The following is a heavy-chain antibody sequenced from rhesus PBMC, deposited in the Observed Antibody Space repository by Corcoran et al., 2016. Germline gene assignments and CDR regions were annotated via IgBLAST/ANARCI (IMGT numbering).Heavy chain of an antibody. CDR1: GYTFTDYY. V-gene: IGHV1-111*02. J-gene: IGHJ5-1*01. Sequence: EVQLVQSGAEVKKPGASVKISCKASGYTFTDYYLHWVRQAPGKGLEWIGRVDPEDGDQIHTQQFQHRVTITADTSTDTAYMELSSLRSEDTAVYYCATSWGDYNLPVWGPGVLVTVSS. CDR2: VDPEDGDQ. D-gene: IGHD3-34*01. CDR3: ATSWGDYNLPV.